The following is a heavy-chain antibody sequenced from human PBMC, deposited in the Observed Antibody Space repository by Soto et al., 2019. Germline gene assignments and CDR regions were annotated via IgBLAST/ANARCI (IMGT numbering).Heavy chain of an antibody. CDR2: ISDDGARI. V-gene: IGHV3-74*01. J-gene: IGHJ4*02. CDR3: TRGPRPSSTGTGAL. Sequence: GGSLRRSCVGSGLALGQYWMYWVRQAAGKGLEWVSRISDDGARIDYADFVKGRFTIARDNAKNTLFLQMRSLRGEDTAVYYCTRGPRPSSTGTGALWGQGALVTVSS. CDR1: GLALGQYW. D-gene: IGHD1-1*01.